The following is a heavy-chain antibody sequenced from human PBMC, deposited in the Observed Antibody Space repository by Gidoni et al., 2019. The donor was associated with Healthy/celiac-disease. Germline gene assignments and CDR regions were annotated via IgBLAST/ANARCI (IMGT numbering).Heavy chain of an antibody. J-gene: IGHJ3*02. V-gene: IGHV3-23*01. Sequence: EVQLLESGGGLVQPGGSLRLSSSASGFTFSSYAMSWVRQAPGKGLAWVSAISGSGGSTYYADSVKGRFTISRDNSKNTLYLQMNSLRAEDTAVYYCAKTGTGWPVRDAFDIWGQGTMVTVSS. CDR2: ISGSGGST. D-gene: IGHD6-19*01. CDR3: AKTGTGWPVRDAFDI. CDR1: GFTFSSYA.